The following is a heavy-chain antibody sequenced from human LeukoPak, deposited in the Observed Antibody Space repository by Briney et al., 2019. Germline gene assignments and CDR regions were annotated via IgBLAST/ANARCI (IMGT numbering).Heavy chain of an antibody. CDR2: IYYSGST. V-gene: IGHV4-59*01. J-gene: IGHJ4*02. D-gene: IGHD3-22*01. CDR1: GGSISSYY. CDR3: ARYSGYYSQ. Sequence: SETLSLTRTVSGGSISSYYWSWIRQPPGKGLEWIGYIYYSGSTNYNPSLKSRVTISVDTSKNQFSLKLSSVTAADTAVYYCARYSGYYSQWGQGTLVTVSS.